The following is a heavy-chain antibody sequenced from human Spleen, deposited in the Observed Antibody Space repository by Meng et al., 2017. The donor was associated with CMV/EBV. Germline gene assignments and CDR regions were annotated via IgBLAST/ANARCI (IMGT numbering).Heavy chain of an antibody. CDR2: ISGTGGST. J-gene: IGHJ4*02. V-gene: IGHV3-23*01. CDR3: AKDQYSDFWSGYYYYFDY. CDR1: GFTFSSYA. Sequence: GESLKISCAASGFTFSSYAMSWVRQAPGKGLEWVSAISGTGGSTYYADSVKGRFTISRDNSKNTLFPQMNSLRAEDTAVYYCAKDQYSDFWSGYYYYFDYWGQGTLVTVSS. D-gene: IGHD3-3*01.